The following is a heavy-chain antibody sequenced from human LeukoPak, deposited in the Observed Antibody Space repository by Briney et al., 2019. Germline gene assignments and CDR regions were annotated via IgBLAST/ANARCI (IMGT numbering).Heavy chain of an antibody. J-gene: IGHJ4*02. CDR3: AKDLTMIVVAIDY. CDR1: GFIFSSSA. Sequence: GGSLRLSCGASGFIFSSSAMSWVRQAPGKGLEWVSYGGSGGSTYYADSVKGRFTVSRDNSKNTLYLQMNSLRAEDTAVYYCAKDLTMIVVAIDYWGQGTLVTVSS. V-gene: IGHV3-23*01. CDR2: GGSGGST. D-gene: IGHD3-22*01.